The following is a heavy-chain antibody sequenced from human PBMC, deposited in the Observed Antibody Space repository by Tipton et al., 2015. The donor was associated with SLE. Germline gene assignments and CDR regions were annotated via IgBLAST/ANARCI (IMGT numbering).Heavy chain of an antibody. D-gene: IGHD3-10*01. J-gene: IGHJ6*03. CDR1: GGSISSGSYY. CDR3: AREGAEKVRTSYYYYMDV. V-gene: IGHV4-61*02. Sequence: GLVKPSETLSLTCSVSGGSISSGSYYWSWIRQPAGKGLEWIGRIYSRGSTNSNLSLKSRVTISADTSKNQFSLMLSSVTAADTAVYYCAREGAEKVRTSYYYYMDVWGKGTTVTISS. CDR2: IYSRGST.